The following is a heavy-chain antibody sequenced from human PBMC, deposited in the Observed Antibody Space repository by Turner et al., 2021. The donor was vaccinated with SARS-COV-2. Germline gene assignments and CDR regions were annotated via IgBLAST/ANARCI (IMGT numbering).Heavy chain of an antibody. CDR2: IKSKTDGGTT. Sequence: EVQLVESGGGLVKPGGSLRLSCAASGFTFSDAYMGWVRQAPGKGLEWVGRIKSKTDGGTTDYAAPVKGRFTISRDDSENTLYLQMNSLKTEDTAVYYCTGRGKVSYTWFDPWGQGTLVTVSS. J-gene: IGHJ5*02. CDR1: GFTFSDAY. D-gene: IGHD2-8*01. V-gene: IGHV3-15*01. CDR3: TGRGKVSYTWFDP.